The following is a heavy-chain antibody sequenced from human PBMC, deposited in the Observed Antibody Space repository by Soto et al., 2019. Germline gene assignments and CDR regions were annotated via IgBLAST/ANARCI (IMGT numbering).Heavy chain of an antibody. CDR2: INPNSGGT. CDR3: ARGGEGWFGELLSDDHFDY. Sequence: QVQLVQSGAEVKKPGASVKVSCKASGYTFTGYYMHWVRQAPGQGLEWMGWINPNSGGTNYAQKFQGRVTMTRDTSIGTAYMELSRLRSDDTAVYYCARGGEGWFGELLSDDHFDYWGQGTLVTVSS. V-gene: IGHV1-2*02. J-gene: IGHJ4*02. CDR1: GYTFTGYY. D-gene: IGHD3-10*01.